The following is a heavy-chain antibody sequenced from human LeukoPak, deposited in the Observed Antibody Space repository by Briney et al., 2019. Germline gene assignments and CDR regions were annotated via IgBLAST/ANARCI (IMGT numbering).Heavy chain of an antibody. Sequence: PSETLSLTCTVSGGSISSHYWSWIRQPPGKGLEWVGYIYYSGSTNYNPSLKSRVTIPVDTSKNQFSLKLSSVTAADTAVYYCARYNGGGYPYYFDYWGQGTLVTVSS. J-gene: IGHJ4*02. CDR1: GGSISSHY. D-gene: IGHD3-22*01. CDR2: IYYSGST. CDR3: ARYNGGGYPYYFDY. V-gene: IGHV4-59*11.